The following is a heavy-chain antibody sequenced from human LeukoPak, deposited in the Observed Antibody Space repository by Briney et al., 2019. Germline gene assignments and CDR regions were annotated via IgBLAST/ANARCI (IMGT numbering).Heavy chain of an antibody. V-gene: IGHV4-31*03. CDR2: IYYSGST. CDR3: ARAGGNYYDSSGYYGADAFDI. D-gene: IGHD3-22*01. CDR1: GGSISSGGYY. Sequence: PSQTLSLTCTVSGGSISSGGYYWSWLRQHPGTGLEWIRYIYYSGSTYYNPSLKSRVTISVNTSKNQFSLKLSSVTAADTAVYYCARAGGNYYDSSGYYGADAFDIWGQGTMVTVSS. J-gene: IGHJ3*02.